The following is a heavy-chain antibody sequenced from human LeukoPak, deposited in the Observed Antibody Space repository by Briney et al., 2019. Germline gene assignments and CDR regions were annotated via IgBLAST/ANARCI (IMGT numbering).Heavy chain of an antibody. D-gene: IGHD3-22*01. CDR3: ARDHYYGSSGYYYDGEDY. V-gene: IGHV3-11*04. Sequence: PGGSLRLPCAASGFTLSDYYMSWIRQAPGKGLEWVSYISSSSSTIYYADSVKGRFTISRDNAKNSLYLQMNSLRDEDTAVYYCARDHYYGSSGYYYDGEDYWGQGTLVTVSS. CDR1: GFTLSDYY. J-gene: IGHJ4*02. CDR2: ISSSSSTI.